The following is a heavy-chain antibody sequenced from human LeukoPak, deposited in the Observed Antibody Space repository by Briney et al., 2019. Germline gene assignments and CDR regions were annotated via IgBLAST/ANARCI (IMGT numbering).Heavy chain of an antibody. CDR2: INHSGST. Sequence: SETLSLTCAVYGGSFSGYYWSWIRQPPGKGLEWIGEINHSGSTNYNPSLKSRVTISVDTSKNQFSLKLSSVTAADTAVYYCARGRITMVRGFYGIDVWGKGTTVTVSS. D-gene: IGHD3-10*01. J-gene: IGHJ6*04. V-gene: IGHV4-34*01. CDR1: GGSFSGYY. CDR3: ARGRITMVRGFYGIDV.